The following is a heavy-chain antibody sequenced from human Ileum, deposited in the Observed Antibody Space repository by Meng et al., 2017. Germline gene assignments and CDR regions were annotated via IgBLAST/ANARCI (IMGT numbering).Heavy chain of an antibody. CDR1: GDSVSSDSGA. CDR3: ARGWYSSGFHS. V-gene: IGHV6-1*01. CDR2: TFYRSKWND. D-gene: IGHD6-19*01. J-gene: IGHJ4*02. Sequence: QVQQQQSGAGFVKPAPSLPLSCAIDGDSVSSDSGACNWSRQSPTGGLEWLGRTFYRSKWNDDFAESVKSRITITTDTSKNQFSLQLNSVTPEDTAVYYCARGWYSSGFHSWGQGTLVTVSS.